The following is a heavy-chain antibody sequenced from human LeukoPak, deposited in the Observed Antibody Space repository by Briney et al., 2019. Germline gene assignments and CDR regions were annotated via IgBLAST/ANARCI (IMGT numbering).Heavy chain of an antibody. D-gene: IGHD2-8*01. V-gene: IGHV4-34*01. J-gene: IGHJ6*02. CDR3: ARLIRTLYYYYGMDV. Sequence: SETLSLTCAVYGGSFSGYYWSWLRQPPGKGLEWIGEINHSGSTNYNPSLKSRVTISVDTSKNQFSLKLSSVTAADTAVYYCARLIRTLYYYYGMDVWGQGTTVTVSS. CDR2: INHSGST. CDR1: GGSFSGYY.